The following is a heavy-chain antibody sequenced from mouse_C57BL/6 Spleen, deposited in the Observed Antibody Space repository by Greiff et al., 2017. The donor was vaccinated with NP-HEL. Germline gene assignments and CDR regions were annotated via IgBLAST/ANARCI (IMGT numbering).Heavy chain of an antibody. CDR1: GYTFTDYY. CDR2: INPNNGGT. J-gene: IGHJ3*01. V-gene: IGHV1-26*01. CDR3: ARNYGSRSSFAY. D-gene: IGHD1-1*01. Sequence: VQLQQSGPELVKPGASVKISCKASGYTFTDYYMNWVKQSHGKSLEWIGDINPNNGGTSYNQKFKGKATLTVDKSSSTAYMELRSLTSEDSAVYYCARNYGSRSSFAYWGQGTLVTVSA.